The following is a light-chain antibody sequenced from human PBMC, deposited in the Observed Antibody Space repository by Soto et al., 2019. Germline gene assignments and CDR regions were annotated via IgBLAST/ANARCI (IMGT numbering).Light chain of an antibody. CDR3: QQYKSYSYT. CDR1: QSISNW. Sequence: DIQMTQSPSILSASVGDRVTITCRASQSISNWLAWYEQKPGRAPNVLIYDASSLQSGVPSRFSGSGTGTEFTLTISSLQPDDIATYYCQQYKSYSYTFGQGTNLEI. J-gene: IGKJ2*01. V-gene: IGKV1-5*01. CDR2: DAS.